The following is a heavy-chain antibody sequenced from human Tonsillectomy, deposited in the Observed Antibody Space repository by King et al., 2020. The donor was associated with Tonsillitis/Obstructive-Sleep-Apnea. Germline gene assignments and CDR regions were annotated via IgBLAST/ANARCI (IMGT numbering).Heavy chain of an antibody. D-gene: IGHD2-2*01. J-gene: IGHJ6*03. Sequence: QLVQSGSELKKPGASVKVSCKASGYTFTHYPMNWVRQAPGQGLEWMGWINTNTGNPTYAQGFTGRFVFSLDTSVSTAYLQLSSLKAEDTAVYYCARDEEIPAASYYYYYMDVWGKGTTVTVSS. V-gene: IGHV7-4-1*02. CDR3: ARDEEIPAASYYYYYMDV. CDR1: GYTFTHYP. CDR2: INTNTGNP.